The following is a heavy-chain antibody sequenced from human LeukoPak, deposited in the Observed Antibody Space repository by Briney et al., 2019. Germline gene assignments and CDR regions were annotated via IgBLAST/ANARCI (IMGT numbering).Heavy chain of an antibody. CDR1: GFTFSSYS. CDR3: ARGLTTVTRSPFDY. Sequence: GGSLRLSCAASGFTFSSYSMNWVRQAPGKGLEWVSYISSSSSAIYYTDSVKGRFTISRDNAKNSLYLQMNSLRDEDTAFYYCARGLTTVTRSPFDYWGQGTLVTVSS. J-gene: IGHJ4*02. V-gene: IGHV3-48*02. D-gene: IGHD4-17*01. CDR2: ISSSSSAI.